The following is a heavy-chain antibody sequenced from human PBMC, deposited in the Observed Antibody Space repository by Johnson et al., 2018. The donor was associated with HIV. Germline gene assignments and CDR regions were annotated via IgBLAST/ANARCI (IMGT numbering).Heavy chain of an antibody. J-gene: IGHJ3*02. CDR1: GFTFSSYD. Sequence: VQLVESGGGLVQPGGSLRLSCAASGFTFSSYDMHWVRQATGKGLEWVSAIGTAGDTYYPGSVKGRFTISRENAKNSLYLQMNSLRAEDTAVYYWAKDWDRWLQPPGDAFDIWGQGTMVTVSS. CDR2: IGTAGDT. CDR3: AKDWDRWLQPPGDAFDI. D-gene: IGHD5-24*01. V-gene: IGHV3-13*01.